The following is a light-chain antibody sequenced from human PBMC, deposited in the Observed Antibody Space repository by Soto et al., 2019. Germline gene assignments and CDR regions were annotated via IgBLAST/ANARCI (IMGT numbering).Light chain of an antibody. V-gene: IGKV3-15*01. CDR2: GAS. J-gene: IGKJ1*01. Sequence: EIVMTQSPATLSVSPGERATLSCRASQSVSTNLAWYQHKPGQPPRLLIYGASTRATGISARFSGSGSGTEFTLTISSLQSEDFALYYCQQYNNWPKTFGQGTKVEIK. CDR3: QQYNNWPKT. CDR1: QSVSTN.